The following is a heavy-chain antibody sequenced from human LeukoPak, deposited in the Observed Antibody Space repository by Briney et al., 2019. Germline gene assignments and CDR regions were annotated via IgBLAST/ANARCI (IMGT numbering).Heavy chain of an antibody. D-gene: IGHD3-22*01. J-gene: IGHJ4*02. Sequence: GSLRLSCAASGFTFSSYWMSWVRQAPGKGLEWIGSIYYSGSTYYNPSLKSRVTISVDTSKNQFSLKLSSVTAADTAVYYCARLGDSSGYAFDYWGQGTLVTVSS. CDR1: GFTFSSYW. CDR3: ARLGDSSGYAFDY. V-gene: IGHV4-39*07. CDR2: IYYSGST.